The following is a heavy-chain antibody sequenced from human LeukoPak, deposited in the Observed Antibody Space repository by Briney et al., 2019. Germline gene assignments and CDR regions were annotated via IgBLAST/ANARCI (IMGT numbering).Heavy chain of an antibody. CDR1: GFTFSSYA. CDR3: AKIPGDSSGYYFDDY. CDR2: ISGSGGST. Sequence: GGSLRLSCAASGFTFSSYAMSWVRQAPGKGLEWVSAISGSGGSTYYADPVKGRFTISRDNSKNTLYLQMNSLRAEDTAVYYCAKIPGDSSGYYFDDYWGQGTLVTVSS. V-gene: IGHV3-23*01. D-gene: IGHD3-22*01. J-gene: IGHJ4*02.